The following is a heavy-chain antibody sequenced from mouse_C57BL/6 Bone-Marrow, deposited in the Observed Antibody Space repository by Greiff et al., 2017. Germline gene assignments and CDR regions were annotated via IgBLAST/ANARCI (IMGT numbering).Heavy chain of an antibody. Sequence: EVQRVESGGGLVKPGGSLKLSCAASGFTFSDYGMHWVRQAPEQGLEWVAYIISGSCTISYADNVKGRFTISRDNAKNTRVLQMTRRRSEDTAMYYCARLDGNYEWYFEVWGTGTTVTVSS. D-gene: IGHD2-1*01. CDR3: ARLDGNYEWYFEV. CDR1: GFTFSDYG. V-gene: IGHV5-17*01. CDR2: IISGSCTI. J-gene: IGHJ1*03.